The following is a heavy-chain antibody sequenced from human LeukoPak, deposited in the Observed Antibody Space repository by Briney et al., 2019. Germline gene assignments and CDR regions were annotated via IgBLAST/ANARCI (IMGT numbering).Heavy chain of an antibody. CDR2: LSGSDVST. J-gene: IGHJ6*03. CDR3: AKGYCSSSICYDYYYMDV. CDR1: GFTFSTYA. V-gene: IGHV3-23*01. D-gene: IGHD2-2*01. Sequence: PGGSLRLSCAASGFTFSTYAMSWVRQAPWKGLEWVSTLSGSDVSTYYADSVKGRFTTSRDNSKNTLYLQMNSLRAEDTAVYYCAKGYCSSSICYDYYYMDVWGRGTTVTVSS.